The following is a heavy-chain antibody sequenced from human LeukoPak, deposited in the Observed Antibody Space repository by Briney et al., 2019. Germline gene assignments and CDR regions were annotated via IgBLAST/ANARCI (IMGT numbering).Heavy chain of an antibody. J-gene: IGHJ3*02. CDR3: ARLYDSSGYYHDAFDI. CDR1: GFTVSSTY. Sequence: GGSLRLSXAASGFTVSSTYMSWVRQAPGKGLEWVSVIYSGGSTYYADSVKGRFTISRDNSKNTLYLQMNSLRAEDTAVYYCARLYDSSGYYHDAFDIWGQGTMVTVSS. V-gene: IGHV3-53*01. D-gene: IGHD3-22*01. CDR2: IYSGGST.